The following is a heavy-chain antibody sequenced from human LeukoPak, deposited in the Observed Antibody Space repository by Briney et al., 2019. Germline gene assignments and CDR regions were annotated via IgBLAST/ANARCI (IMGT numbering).Heavy chain of an antibody. CDR1: GLTFNIYA. D-gene: IGHD6-19*01. V-gene: IGHV3-23*01. CDR2: ISCLCCSK. Sequence: GRTQRLSYASSGLTFNIYAMSWVPEARRKALEDVTAISCLCCSKFYADAVEGRFTISRDNSKITLYLQMNSLRAEDTAVYYCAKDHAVAGTHWFDPWGQGTLVSVSS. J-gene: IGHJ5*02. CDR3: AKDHAVAGTHWFDP.